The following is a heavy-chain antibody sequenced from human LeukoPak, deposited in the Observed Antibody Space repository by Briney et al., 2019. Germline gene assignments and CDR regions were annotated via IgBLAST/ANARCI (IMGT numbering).Heavy chain of an antibody. V-gene: IGHV3-30*03. Sequence: GRSLRLSCAASGFTFSTYSMHWVRQAPGKGLEWVAVISYDGSNKNYADSVKGRFTISRDNSKNTFYLQMNSLRAEDTAVYYCARDFGRRVLVATVDHWGQGTLVTVSS. D-gene: IGHD2-15*01. CDR1: GFTFSTYS. CDR2: ISYDGSNK. J-gene: IGHJ4*02. CDR3: ARDFGRRVLVATVDH.